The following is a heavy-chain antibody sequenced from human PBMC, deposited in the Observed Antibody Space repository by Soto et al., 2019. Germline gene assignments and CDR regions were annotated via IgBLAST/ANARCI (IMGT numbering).Heavy chain of an antibody. CDR3: TRQTDAVQWLVVPTDYNFDY. J-gene: IGHJ4*02. Sequence: GGSLRLSCAASGFTFGGSSMHWVRQASGKGLEWVGHIRSKTNSYATAYAESVKGRFTISRDDSMNTAYLQTNSLKTEDTAVYFCTRQTDAVQWLVVPTDYNFDYWGQGTMVTVSA. D-gene: IGHD6-19*01. CDR2: IRSKTNSYAT. V-gene: IGHV3-73*01. CDR1: GFTFGGSS.